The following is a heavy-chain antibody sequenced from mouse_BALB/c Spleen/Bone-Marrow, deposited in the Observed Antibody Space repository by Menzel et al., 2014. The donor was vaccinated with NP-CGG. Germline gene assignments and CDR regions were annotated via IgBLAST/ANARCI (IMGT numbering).Heavy chain of an antibody. CDR3: ARSDGNYDYAMDY. D-gene: IGHD2-1*01. Sequence: EVQGVESGGGLVQPGGSRKLSCAASGFTFSSFGMHWVRQAPEKGLEWVAYISSGSSTIYYADTVKGRFTISRDNPKNTLFLQITSLRSEDTAMYYCARSDGNYDYAMDYWGQGTSVTVSS. J-gene: IGHJ4*01. CDR2: ISSGSSTI. CDR1: GFTFSSFG. V-gene: IGHV5-17*02.